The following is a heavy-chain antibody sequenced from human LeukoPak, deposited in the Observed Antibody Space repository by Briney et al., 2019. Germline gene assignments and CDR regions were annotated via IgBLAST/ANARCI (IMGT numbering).Heavy chain of an antibody. CDR2: ISYDGSNK. V-gene: IGHV3-30-3*01. CDR1: GFTFSSYA. D-gene: IGHD1-26*01. Sequence: GGSLRLSCAASGFTFSSYAMHWVRQAPGKGLEWVAVISYDGSNKYYADSVKGRFTISRDNSKNTLYLQMNSLRAEDTAVYYCASAGVSGSEQGAFDIWGQGTMVTVSS. J-gene: IGHJ3*02. CDR3: ASAGVSGSEQGAFDI.